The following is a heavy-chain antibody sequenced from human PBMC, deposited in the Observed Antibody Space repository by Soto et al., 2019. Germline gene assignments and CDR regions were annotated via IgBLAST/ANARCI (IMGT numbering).Heavy chain of an antibody. CDR3: AIRDDSSGYSNWFDP. CDR1: GGTFSSYA. CDR2: IIPIFGTA. J-gene: IGHJ5*02. D-gene: IGHD3-22*01. Sequence: GASVQVSCKASGGTFSSYAISWVRQAPGQGLEWMGGIIPIFGTANYAQKFQGRVTITADESTSTAYMELSSLRSEDTAVYYCAIRDDSSGYSNWFDPCGQGTLVTVSS. V-gene: IGHV1-69*13.